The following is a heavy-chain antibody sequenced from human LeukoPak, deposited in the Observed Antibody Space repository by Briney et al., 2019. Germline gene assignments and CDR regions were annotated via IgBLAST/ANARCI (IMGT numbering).Heavy chain of an antibody. CDR3: ARAAFRGYYYDSSGYYSRGYYYMDV. CDR2: IIPIFGTA. J-gene: IGHJ6*03. Sequence: SVKVSCKASGGTFSSYAISWVRQAPGQGLEWMGGIIPIFGTANYAQKFQGRVTITADESTSTAYMELSSLRSEDTAVYYCARAAFRGYYYDSSGYYSRGYYYMDVWGKGTTVTISS. D-gene: IGHD3-22*01. CDR1: GGTFSSYA. V-gene: IGHV1-69*13.